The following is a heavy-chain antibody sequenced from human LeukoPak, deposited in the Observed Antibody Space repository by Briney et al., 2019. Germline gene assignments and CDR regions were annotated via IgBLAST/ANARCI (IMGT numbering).Heavy chain of an antibody. J-gene: IGHJ6*02. V-gene: IGHV4-59*01. CDR3: ARSNRERVAVAGSLGMDV. D-gene: IGHD6-19*01. CDR1: GDSISSYY. CDR2: IYYSGST. Sequence: SETLSLTCTVSGDSISSYYWSWIRQPPGKGLEWIGYIYYSGSTNYNPSLKSRVTISVDTSKNQFSLKLSSVTAADTAVYYCARSNRERVAVAGSLGMDVWGQGTTVTVSS.